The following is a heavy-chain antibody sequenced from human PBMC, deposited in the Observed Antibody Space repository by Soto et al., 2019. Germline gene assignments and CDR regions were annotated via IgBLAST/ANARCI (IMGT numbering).Heavy chain of an antibody. CDR1: GGSISSGGYY. D-gene: IGHD1-7*01. CDR2: IYYSGST. J-gene: IGHJ5*02. Sequence: KTSETLSLTCTVSGGSISSGGYYWSWIRQHPGKGLEWIGYIYYSGSTYYNPSLKSRVTISVDTSKNQFSLKLSSVTAADTAVYYCARDSPSGVGNYITWGQGTLVTVSS. V-gene: IGHV4-31*03. CDR3: ARDSPSGVGNYIT.